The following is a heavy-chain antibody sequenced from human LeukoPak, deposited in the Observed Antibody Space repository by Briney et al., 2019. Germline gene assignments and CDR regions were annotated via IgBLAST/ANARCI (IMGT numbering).Heavy chain of an antibody. CDR1: GGTFSSYT. D-gene: IGHD3-3*01. Sequence: ASVKVSCKASGGTFSSYTISWVRQAPGQGLEWMGRIIPILGIANYAQRFQGRVTITADKSTSTAYMELSSLRSEDTAVYYCARVGARTIRFLEWPPFDPWGQGTLVTVSS. V-gene: IGHV1-69*02. CDR3: ARVGARTIRFLEWPPFDP. J-gene: IGHJ5*02. CDR2: IIPILGIA.